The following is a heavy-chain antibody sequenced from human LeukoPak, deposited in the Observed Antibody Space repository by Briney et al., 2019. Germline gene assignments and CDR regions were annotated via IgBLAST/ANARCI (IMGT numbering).Heavy chain of an antibody. Sequence: ASVKVSCKASGGTFSSYAISWVRQAPGQGLEWTGGIIPIFGTANYAQKFQGRVTITADESTSTAYMELSSLRSEDTAVYYCARDSRSGSYYYDAFDIWGQGTMVTVSS. CDR1: GGTFSSYA. V-gene: IGHV1-69*13. J-gene: IGHJ3*02. CDR3: ARDSRSGSYYYDAFDI. CDR2: IIPIFGTA. D-gene: IGHD3-10*01.